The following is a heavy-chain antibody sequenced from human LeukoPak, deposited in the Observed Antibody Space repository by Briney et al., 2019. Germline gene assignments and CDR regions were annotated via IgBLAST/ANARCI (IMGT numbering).Heavy chain of an antibody. CDR3: AHSSGWAFDY. V-gene: IGHV1-69*05. J-gene: IGHJ4*02. Sequence: ASVKVSCKASGGTFSSYAISWVRQAPGQGLEWMGGIIPIFGTANYAQKFQGRVTITTDESTSTAYMEPSSLRSEDTAVYYCAHSSGWAFDYWGQGTLVTVSS. CDR1: GGTFSSYA. D-gene: IGHD6-19*01. CDR2: IIPIFGTA.